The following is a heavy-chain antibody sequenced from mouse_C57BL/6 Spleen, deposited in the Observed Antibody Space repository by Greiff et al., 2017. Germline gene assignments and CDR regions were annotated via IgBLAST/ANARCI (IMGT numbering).Heavy chain of an antibody. J-gene: IGHJ4*01. V-gene: IGHV5-9-1*02. D-gene: IGHD2-1*01. Sequence: EVQRVESGEGLVKPGGSLKLSCAASGFTFSSYAMSWVRQTPEKRLEWVAYISSGGDYIYYADTVKGRFTISRDNARNTLYLQMSSLKSEDTAMYYCTRDLPADAMDYWGQGTSVTVSS. CDR3: TRDLPADAMDY. CDR2: ISSGGDYI. CDR1: GFTFSSYA.